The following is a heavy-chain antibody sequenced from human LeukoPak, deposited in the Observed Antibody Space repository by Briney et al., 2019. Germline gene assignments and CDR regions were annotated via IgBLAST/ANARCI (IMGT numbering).Heavy chain of an antibody. CDR1: GYTFTYYY. Sequence: ATVKISCKVSGYTFTYYYMHWVQQAPGKGLEWMGLVDPEDGETIYAEKFQGRVTITADTSTDTAYMELSSLRSEDTAVYYCARVLRFLEWPFDYWGQGTLVTVSS. J-gene: IGHJ4*02. CDR2: VDPEDGET. D-gene: IGHD3-3*01. V-gene: IGHV1-69-2*01. CDR3: ARVLRFLEWPFDY.